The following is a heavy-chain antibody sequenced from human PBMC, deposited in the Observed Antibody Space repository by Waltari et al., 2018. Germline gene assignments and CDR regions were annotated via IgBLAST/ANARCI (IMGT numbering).Heavy chain of an antibody. Sequence: EEQLVESGGGLVQPGGSLRLSCAASGFTFSHYWIPWVRQAPGKGPVWVSRINSAASTTNYADSVKGRFTISRDNAKNTLYLQMDSLRVEDTAVYYCARGSPSYWALGLWGQGILVTVSS. V-gene: IGHV3-74*01. CDR3: ARGSPSYWALGL. J-gene: IGHJ4*02. CDR1: GFTFSHYW. D-gene: IGHD2-8*02. CDR2: INSAASTT.